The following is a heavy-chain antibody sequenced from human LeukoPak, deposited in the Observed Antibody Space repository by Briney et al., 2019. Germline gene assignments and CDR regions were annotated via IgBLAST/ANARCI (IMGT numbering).Heavy chain of an antibody. CDR1: GFTFSSYS. D-gene: IGHD3-10*01. J-gene: IGHJ4*02. V-gene: IGHV3-21*04. Sequence: PGGSLRLSCAASGFTFSSYSMNWVRQAPGKGLEWVSSISSSSSYIYYADSVKGRFTISRDNSKNTLYLQMNSLRAEDTAVYYCAGDLTMVRGVIITYFDYWGQGTLVTVSS. CDR2: ISSSSSYI. CDR3: AGDLTMVRGVIITYFDY.